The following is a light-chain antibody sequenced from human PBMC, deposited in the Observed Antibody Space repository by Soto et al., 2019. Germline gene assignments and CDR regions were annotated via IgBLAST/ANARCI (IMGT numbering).Light chain of an antibody. Sequence: DIQMTQSPSTLSGSVGDRVTITCRASQTISSWLAWYQQKPGKAPKLLIYDASSLQSGVPPRFSGSGSGTDFTLTISSLQPEDFATYYCEQAGSFPITFGQGTRLEIK. CDR2: DAS. CDR1: QTISSW. V-gene: IGKV1-5*01. J-gene: IGKJ5*01. CDR3: EQAGSFPIT.